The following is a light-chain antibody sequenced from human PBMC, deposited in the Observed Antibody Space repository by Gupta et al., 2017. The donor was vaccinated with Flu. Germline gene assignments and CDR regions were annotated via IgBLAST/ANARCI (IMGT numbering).Light chain of an antibody. CDR1: QSVSSN. CDR3: QQYDNWPS. V-gene: IGKV3-15*01. CDR2: GAS. J-gene: IGKJ3*01. Sequence: EIVMTQSPATLSVSPGERATLSCRASQSVSSNLAWYQQKPGQAPRLLIYGASTRATDIPARFSGSGAGTEFTLTSSSLQSEDCAVYYCQQYDNWPSFGHGTXVDI.